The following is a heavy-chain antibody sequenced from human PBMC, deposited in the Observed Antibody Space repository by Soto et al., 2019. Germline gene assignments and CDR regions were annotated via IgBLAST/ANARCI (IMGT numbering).Heavy chain of an antibody. J-gene: IGHJ6*02. CDR3: ARDLQSGGTVDSPRYYGMDV. V-gene: IGHV3-30-3*01. CDR1: GFTFSSYA. D-gene: IGHD2-15*01. CDR2: ISYDGSNK. Sequence: GGSLRLSCAASGFTFSSYAMHWVRQAPGKGLEWVAVISYDGSNKYYADSVKGRFTISRDNSKNTLYLQMNSLRAEDTAVHYCARDLQSGGTVDSPRYYGMDVWGQGTTVTVSS.